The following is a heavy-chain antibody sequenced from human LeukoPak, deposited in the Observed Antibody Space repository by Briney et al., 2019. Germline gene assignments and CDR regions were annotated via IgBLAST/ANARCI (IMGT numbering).Heavy chain of an antibody. D-gene: IGHD6-19*01. J-gene: IGHJ4*02. CDR1: GFTFSSYS. Sequence: GGSLRLSCAASGFTFSSYSMNWVRQAPGKGLEWVSSISSSSSYIYYADSVKGRFTISRDNAKNSLYLQMNSLRAEDTAVYYCARGSGSGWHASFDYWGQGTLVTVSS. CDR3: ARGSGSGWHASFDY. CDR2: ISSSSSYI. V-gene: IGHV3-21*01.